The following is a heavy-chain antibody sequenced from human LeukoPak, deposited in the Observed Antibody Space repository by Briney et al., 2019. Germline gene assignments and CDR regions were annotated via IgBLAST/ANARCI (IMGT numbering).Heavy chain of an antibody. CDR2: ISGSGGNT. CDR1: GFTFNNYA. CDR3: AELGITMIGGV. Sequence: GGSLRLSCAASGFTFNNYAMNWVRQPPGKGLEWVSSISGSGGNTYYADSVMGRFTISRDNTKNSLFLQMNSLRAEDTAVYYCAELGITMIGGVWGKGTTVTISS. D-gene: IGHD3-10*02. J-gene: IGHJ6*04. V-gene: IGHV3-23*01.